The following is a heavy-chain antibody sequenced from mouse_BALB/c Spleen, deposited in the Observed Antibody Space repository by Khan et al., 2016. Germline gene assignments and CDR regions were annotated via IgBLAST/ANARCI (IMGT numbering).Heavy chain of an antibody. Sequence: EVELVESGGNLGQPGGSRKLPCAASEYTFGGFGMPGVRQAPGKGLEWVAYISSGSTNTKYAEPGKVRFTISRDNPKNTLFLQMTSLRSEDTAMYYCARMGGSYAMDYWGQGTSVTVSS. J-gene: IGHJ4*01. CDR1: EYTFGGFG. CDR3: ARMGGSYAMDY. V-gene: IGHV5-17*02. CDR2: ISSGSTNT.